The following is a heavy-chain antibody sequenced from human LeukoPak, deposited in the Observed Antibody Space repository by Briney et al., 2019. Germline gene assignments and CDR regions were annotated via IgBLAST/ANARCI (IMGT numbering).Heavy chain of an antibody. J-gene: IGHJ5*02. D-gene: IGHD1-7*01. CDR2: NSSSSSYI. CDR1: GFTFSSYS. V-gene: IGHV3-21*01. CDR3: AREGGRNYFDWFDP. Sequence: KPGGSLRLSCAASGFTFSSYSMNWVRQAPGKGLEWVSSNSSSSSYIYYADSVKGRFTISRDNAKNSLYLQMNSLRAEDTAVYYCAREGGRNYFDWFDPWGQGTLVTVSS.